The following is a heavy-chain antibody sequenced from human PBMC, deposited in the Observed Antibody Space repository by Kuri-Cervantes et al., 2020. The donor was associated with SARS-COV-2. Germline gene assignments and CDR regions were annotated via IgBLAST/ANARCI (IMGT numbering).Heavy chain of an antibody. CDR1: GFTFDDYA. J-gene: IGHJ4*02. D-gene: IGHD2-21*02. CDR2: ISWNSGSI. Sequence: GGSLRLSCAASGFTFDDYAMHWVRQAPGKGLEWVSGISWNSGSIGYADSVKGRFTISRDNSKNTLYLQMNSLRAEDTAVYYCAKEGAYCGGDCYSLGFDYWGQGTLVTVSS. V-gene: IGHV3-9*01. CDR3: AKEGAYCGGDCYSLGFDY.